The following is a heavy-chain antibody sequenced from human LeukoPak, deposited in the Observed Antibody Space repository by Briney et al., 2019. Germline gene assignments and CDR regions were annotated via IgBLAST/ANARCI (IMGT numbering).Heavy chain of an antibody. D-gene: IGHD3-16*02. CDR1: GFTFSSYA. Sequence: QPGGSLRLSCAASGFTFSSYAMSWVRQAPGKGLEWVSAISGSGGSTYYADSVKGRFTISRDNSKNTLYLQMNSLRAEDTAVYYCAKNDYVWGSYHRGIAFDIWGQGTMVTVSS. V-gene: IGHV3-23*01. CDR3: AKNDYVWGSYHRGIAFDI. CDR2: ISGSGGST. J-gene: IGHJ3*02.